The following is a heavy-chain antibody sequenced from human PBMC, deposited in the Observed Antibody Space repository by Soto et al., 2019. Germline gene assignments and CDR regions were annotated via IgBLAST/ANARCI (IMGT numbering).Heavy chain of an antibody. J-gene: IGHJ5*02. V-gene: IGHV5-51*01. Sequence: GESLKISCKGSGYSFTNYWIAWMRQMPGEGLEYMGIIYPSDSTARYSPSFQGQVTFSVDKSISTAYLQWNSLKASDTAMYYCARHGFYGDYSSNYFDPWGQGTLVTSPQ. CDR2: IYPSDSTA. CDR1: GYSFTNYW. D-gene: IGHD4-17*01. CDR3: ARHGFYGDYSSNYFDP.